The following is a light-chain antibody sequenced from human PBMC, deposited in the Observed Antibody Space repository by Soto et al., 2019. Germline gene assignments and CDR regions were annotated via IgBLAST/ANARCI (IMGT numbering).Light chain of an antibody. Sequence: EIVLTQSPGTLSSSPGERATLSCRASQSVSSSYLAWYQQKPGQAPRLLIYGASSRAPGIPDRFSGSGSGTDFTLTISRLEPEEFAVYYCQQYGSSRRFGQGTKV. J-gene: IGKJ1*01. CDR3: QQYGSSRR. CDR1: QSVSSSY. V-gene: IGKV3-20*01. CDR2: GAS.